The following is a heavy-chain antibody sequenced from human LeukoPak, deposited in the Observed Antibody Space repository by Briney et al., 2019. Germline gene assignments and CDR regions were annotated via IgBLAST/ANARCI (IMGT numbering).Heavy chain of an antibody. Sequence: GASVKVSCKASGYTFTGYYMHWVRQAPGQGLEWMGWINPNGGGTNYAQKFQGRVTMTRDTSISTAYMELSRLRSDDTAVYYCARRGLYGSGSYYVVWFDPWGQGTLVTVSS. V-gene: IGHV1-2*02. CDR3: ARRGLYGSGSYYVVWFDP. D-gene: IGHD3-10*01. J-gene: IGHJ5*02. CDR1: GYTFTGYY. CDR2: INPNGGGT.